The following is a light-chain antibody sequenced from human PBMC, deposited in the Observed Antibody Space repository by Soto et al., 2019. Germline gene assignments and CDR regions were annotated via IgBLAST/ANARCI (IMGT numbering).Light chain of an antibody. CDR1: SSDVGRYNY. CDR3: CSYAGSYV. J-gene: IGLJ1*01. V-gene: IGLV2-11*01. CDR2: DVS. Sequence: QSALTQPRSVSGSPGQSVTISCTGTSSDVGRYNYVSWYQQHPGKAPKLMIYDVSKRPSGVPDRFSGSKSGNTASLTISGLQAEDEADYYCCSYAGSYVLGTGIQVTVL.